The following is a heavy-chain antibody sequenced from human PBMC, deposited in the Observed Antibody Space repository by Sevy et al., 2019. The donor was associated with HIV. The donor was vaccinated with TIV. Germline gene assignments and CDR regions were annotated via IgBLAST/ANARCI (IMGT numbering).Heavy chain of an antibody. V-gene: IGHV4-39*01. D-gene: IGHD4-4*01. Sequence: SETMSLTCTVSGGSISSSSYYWGWIRQPPGKGLEWIGSIYYSGSTYYNPSLKSRVTISVDTSKNQFSLKLSSVTAADTAVYYCARAEYSNSWGYYYYMDVWGKGTTVTVSS. CDR1: GGSISSSSYY. J-gene: IGHJ6*03. CDR3: ARAEYSNSWGYYYYMDV. CDR2: IYYSGST.